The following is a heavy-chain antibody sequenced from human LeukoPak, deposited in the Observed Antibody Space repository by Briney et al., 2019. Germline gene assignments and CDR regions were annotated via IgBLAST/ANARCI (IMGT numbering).Heavy chain of an antibody. CDR3: ARGRGRRALDY. CDR1: GGSFSGYY. Sequence: SETLSLTCAVYGGSFSGYYWSWIRQPPGKGLDWIGEINHSGSTNYNPSLKSRVTISVDTSKNQFSLKLSSVTAADTAVYYCARGRGRRALDYWGQGTLVTVSS. D-gene: IGHD3-10*01. CDR2: INHSGST. J-gene: IGHJ4*02. V-gene: IGHV4-34*01.